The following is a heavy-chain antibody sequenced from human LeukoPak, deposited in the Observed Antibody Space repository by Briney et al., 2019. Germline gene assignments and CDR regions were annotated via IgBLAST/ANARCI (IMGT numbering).Heavy chain of an antibody. V-gene: IGHV4-59*01. D-gene: IGHD5-12*01. Sequence: PSETLSLTCTVSGGSISSYYWSWIRQPPGKGLEWIGYIYYSGSTNYNPSLKSRVTISVDTSKNQFSLKLSSVTAADTAVYYCARGGRPSGYDSKGDFDYWGQGTLVTVSS. CDR2: IYYSGST. J-gene: IGHJ4*02. CDR1: GGSISSYY. CDR3: ARGGRPSGYDSKGDFDY.